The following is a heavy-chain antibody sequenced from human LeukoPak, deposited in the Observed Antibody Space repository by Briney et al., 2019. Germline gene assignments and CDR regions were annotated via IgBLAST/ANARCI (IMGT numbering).Heavy chain of an antibody. CDR1: GGSISIYY. J-gene: IGHJ5*02. CDR3: ARGGCSGGSCYWVPSWFDP. Sequence: KPSETLSLTCTVSGGSISIYYWSCIRQPPGNGLEWIGYTHYSGSTNYNPSLKSRVTISVETSKSQFSLKLSSVTAADTAVYYCARGGCSGGSCYWVPSWFDPWGQGTLVTVSS. CDR2: THYSGST. V-gene: IGHV4-59*01. D-gene: IGHD2-15*01.